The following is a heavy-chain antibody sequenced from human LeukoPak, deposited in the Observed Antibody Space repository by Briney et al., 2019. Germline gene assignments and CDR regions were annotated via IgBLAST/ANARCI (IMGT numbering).Heavy chain of an antibody. CDR1: GYTFTGYY. D-gene: IGHD2-15*01. CDR2: INPNSGGT. CDR3: AKGGRYCSGGSCYSPSYWYFDL. V-gene: IGHV1-2*02. J-gene: IGHJ2*01. Sequence: ASVKVSCKASGYTFTGYYMHWVRQAPGQGLEWMGWINPNSGGTNYAQKFQGRVTMTRDTSISTAYMELSRLRSDDTAVYYCAKGGRYCSGGSCYSPSYWYFDLWGRGTLVTVSS.